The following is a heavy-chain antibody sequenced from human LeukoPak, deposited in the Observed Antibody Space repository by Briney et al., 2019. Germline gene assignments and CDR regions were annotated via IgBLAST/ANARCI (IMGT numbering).Heavy chain of an antibody. CDR1: GFTFSSYG. CDR3: AKGYSSGWSSDYFDY. J-gene: IGHJ4*02. D-gene: IGHD6-19*01. V-gene: IGHV3-30*02. Sequence: PGGSLRLSCAASGFTFSSYGMHWVRQAPGKGLEWVAFIRYDGSNKYYADSVKGRFTISRDNSKNTLYLQMNSLRAEDTAVYYCAKGYSSGWSSDYFDYWGQGTLVTVSS. CDR2: IRYDGSNK.